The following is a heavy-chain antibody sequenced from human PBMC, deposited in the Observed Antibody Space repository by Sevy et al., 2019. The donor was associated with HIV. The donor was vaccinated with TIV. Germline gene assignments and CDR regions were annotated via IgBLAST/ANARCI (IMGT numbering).Heavy chain of an antibody. V-gene: IGHV3-23*01. CDR3: ARVPPRDGYNYDY. Sequence: GGSLRLSCAASGFTFSSYAMSWVRQAPGKGLEWVSAISGSGGSTYYAHSVKGRFTISRDNAKNTLYLQMNSLRAEDTAVYYCARVPPRDGYNYDYWGQGTLVTVSS. CDR1: GFTFSSYA. CDR2: ISGSGGST. D-gene: IGHD5-12*01. J-gene: IGHJ4*02.